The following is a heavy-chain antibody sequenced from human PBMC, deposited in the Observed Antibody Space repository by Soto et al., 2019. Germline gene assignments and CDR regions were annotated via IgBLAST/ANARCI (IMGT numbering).Heavy chain of an antibody. Sequence: QVQLVESGGGVVQPGRSLRLSCAASGFTFSSYGMHWVRQAPGKGLEWVAVISYDGSNKYYADSVKGRFTISRDNSKNTLYLQMNSLRAEDTAVYYCAKDKLESTYGMDVWGQGTTVTVSS. CDR1: GFTFSSYG. CDR2: ISYDGSNK. CDR3: AKDKLESTYGMDV. D-gene: IGHD1-1*01. V-gene: IGHV3-30*18. J-gene: IGHJ6*02.